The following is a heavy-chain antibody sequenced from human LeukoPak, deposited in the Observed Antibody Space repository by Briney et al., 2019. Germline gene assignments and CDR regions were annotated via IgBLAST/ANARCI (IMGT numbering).Heavy chain of an antibody. V-gene: IGHV1-46*01. D-gene: IGHD2-8*02. Sequence: GASVKVSCKASGYTFTSYYMHWVRQAPGQGLEWMGIINPSGGSTSYEQKFQGRVTMTRDTSTSTVYMELSSLRSEDTAVYYCARGGLLVVASFGYYGMDVWGQGTTVTVSS. CDR1: GYTFTSYY. CDR3: ARGGLLVVASFGYYGMDV. CDR2: INPSGGST. J-gene: IGHJ6*02.